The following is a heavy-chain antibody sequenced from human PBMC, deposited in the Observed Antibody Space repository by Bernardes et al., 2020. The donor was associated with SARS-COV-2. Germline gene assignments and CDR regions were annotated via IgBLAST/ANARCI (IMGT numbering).Heavy chain of an antibody. CDR1: GYIFSNFV. D-gene: IGHD6-19*01. V-gene: IGHV1-3*01. J-gene: IGHJ4*02. Sequence: ASVKVSCSASGYIFSNFVIHWVRQAPGQRPEWMGWINAANGNTKYAQKFQGRVTIARDTSASTAYMEVNSLVSEDTAVYYCAKLRTGGWFSDWGQGTLVSVSS. CDR3: AKLRTGGWFSD. CDR2: INAANGNT.